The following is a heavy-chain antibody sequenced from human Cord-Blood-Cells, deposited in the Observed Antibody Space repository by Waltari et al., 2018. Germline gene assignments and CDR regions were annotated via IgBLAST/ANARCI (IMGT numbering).Heavy chain of an antibody. Sequence: AASGFTFSNAWMSWVRQAPGKGLEWVGRIKSKTDGGTTDYAAPVKCRFTISRDDSKNTLYLQMNSLKTEHTAVYYCTTLENDYGDYGYAFDIWGQGTMVTVSS. CDR2: IKSKTDGGTT. CDR3: TTLENDYGDYGYAFDI. V-gene: IGHV3-15*01. D-gene: IGHD4-17*01. CDR1: GFTFSNAW. J-gene: IGHJ3*02.